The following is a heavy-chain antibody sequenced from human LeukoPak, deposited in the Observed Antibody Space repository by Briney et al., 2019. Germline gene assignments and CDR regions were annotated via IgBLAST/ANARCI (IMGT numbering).Heavy chain of an antibody. D-gene: IGHD1-26*01. V-gene: IGHV3-7*01. CDR1: GFTSSSYW. CDR3: ARDDSGSYSTYYYYYMDL. J-gene: IGHJ6*03. CDR2: IKQDGSEK. Sequence: GGSLRLSCAASGFTSSSYWMSWVRQAPGKGLEWVANIKQDGSEKYYVDSVKGRFTISRDNAKNSLYLQMNSLRAEDTAVYYCARDDSGSYSTYYYYYMDLWGKGTTVTVSS.